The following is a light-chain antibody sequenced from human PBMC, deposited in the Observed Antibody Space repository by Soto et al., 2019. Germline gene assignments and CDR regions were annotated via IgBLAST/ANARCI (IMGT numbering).Light chain of an antibody. CDR3: QQYNKWPLT. Sequence: EIVMTQSPATLSVSPGEKATLSCRASQSVSNNLAWYQQKPGQAPRLLIYFASTRATGIPARFSGSGSGTEFSLTISSLQSEDCAVYYCQQYNKWPLTFGGGTKVETK. V-gene: IGKV3-15*01. CDR2: FAS. CDR1: QSVSNN. J-gene: IGKJ4*01.